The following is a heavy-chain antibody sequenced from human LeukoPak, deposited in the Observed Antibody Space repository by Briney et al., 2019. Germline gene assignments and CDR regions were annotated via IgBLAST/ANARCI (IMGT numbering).Heavy chain of an antibody. Sequence: GEALKISRKSSGYSFTSYWLGRVRPIPGKGLEWMGIIYPGDSDTRYRPPSQGQVTISADKSISTAYLQWSSLKASDTAMYYCARRRSGGYCSGGSCYHSNRWDFDYWGQGTLVTVSS. D-gene: IGHD2-15*01. V-gene: IGHV5-51*01. CDR3: ARRRSGGYCSGGSCYHSNRWDFDY. CDR1: GYSFTSYW. J-gene: IGHJ4*02. CDR2: IYPGDSDT.